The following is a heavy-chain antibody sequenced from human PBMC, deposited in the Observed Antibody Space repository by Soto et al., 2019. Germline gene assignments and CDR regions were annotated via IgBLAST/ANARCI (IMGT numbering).Heavy chain of an antibody. V-gene: IGHV4-59*01. CDR3: AAYQLLPKNWFDP. J-gene: IGHJ5*02. Sequence: SETLSLTCTFSVGSIISYYWSWIRQPPGKGLEWIGYIYYSGSTNYNPSLKSRVTISVDTSKNQFSLKLSSVTAADTAVYYCAAYQLLPKNWFDPWGQGTLVTVSS. CDR1: VGSIISYY. CDR2: IYYSGST. D-gene: IGHD2-2*01.